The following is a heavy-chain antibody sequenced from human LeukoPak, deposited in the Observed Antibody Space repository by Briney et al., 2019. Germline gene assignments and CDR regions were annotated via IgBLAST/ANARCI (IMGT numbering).Heavy chain of an antibody. Sequence: PGGSLRLSCAASGFTLSSYAMHWVRQAPGKGLEWVAVISYDGSNKYYADSVKGRFTISRDNSKNTLYLQMDSLRAEDTAVYYCARESGSHDAFDIWGQGTMVTVSS. CDR1: GFTLSSYA. D-gene: IGHD3-3*01. J-gene: IGHJ3*02. CDR2: ISYDGSNK. CDR3: ARESGSHDAFDI. V-gene: IGHV3-30-3*01.